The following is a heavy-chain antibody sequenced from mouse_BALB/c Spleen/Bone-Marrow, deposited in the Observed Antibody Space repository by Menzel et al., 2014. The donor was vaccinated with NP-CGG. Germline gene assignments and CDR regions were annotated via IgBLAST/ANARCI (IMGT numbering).Heavy chain of an antibody. CDR1: GFTFTDYY. J-gene: IGHJ4*01. CDR3: ARNYDGAMDY. Sequence: EVKVVESGGGLVQPGGSLRFSCATSGFTFTDYYMSWVRQPPGKALEWLGFIRNKANGYATEYSASVKGRFTISRDNSQSILYLQMNTLRAEDSAPYYCARNYDGAMDYWGQGTSVTVSS. V-gene: IGHV7-3*02. D-gene: IGHD2-12*01. CDR2: IRNKANGYAT.